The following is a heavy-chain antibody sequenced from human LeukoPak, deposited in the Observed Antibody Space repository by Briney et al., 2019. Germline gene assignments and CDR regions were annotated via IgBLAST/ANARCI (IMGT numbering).Heavy chain of an antibody. CDR1: GFTFSSYS. J-gene: IGHJ4*02. D-gene: IGHD6-19*01. CDR2: ISSSSRSI. CDR3: AKNRSTGWYAGFDS. V-gene: IGHV3-48*02. Sequence: GGSVRLSCAASGFTFSSYSMNWVRRAPGKGLEWVSYISSSSRSIYYADSVKGRFTISRDNANNSLSLQMNSLRDEDTAVFYCAKNRSTGWYAGFDSWGQGTLLTVSS.